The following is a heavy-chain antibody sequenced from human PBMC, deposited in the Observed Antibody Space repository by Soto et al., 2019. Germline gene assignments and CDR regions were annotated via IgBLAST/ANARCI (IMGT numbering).Heavy chain of an antibody. J-gene: IGHJ6*03. D-gene: IGHD2-2*02. CDR2: IIPILGIA. Sequence: QVQLVQSGAEVKKPGSSVKVSCKASGGTFSSYTISWVRQAPGQGLEWMGRIIPILGIANYAQKFQGRVTITADKSTSTADMELSSLRSEDTAVYYCARGGYCSSTSCYMDYSYYYYLDVGGKGTTVTLSS. CDR1: GGTFSSYT. V-gene: IGHV1-69*02. CDR3: ARGGYCSSTSCYMDYSYYYYLDV.